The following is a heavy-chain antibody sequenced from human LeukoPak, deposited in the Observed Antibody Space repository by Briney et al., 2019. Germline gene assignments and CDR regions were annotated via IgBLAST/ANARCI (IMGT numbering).Heavy chain of an antibody. D-gene: IGHD4-17*01. CDR1: GGSISSSSYY. Sequence: PSETLSLTCTVSGGSISSSSYYWGWIRQPPGKGLEWIGSIYYSGSTYYNPSLKSRVTISVDTSKNQFSLKLSSVTAADTAVYYCARATTVTTRSWFDPWGQGTLVTVSS. CDR2: IYYSGST. V-gene: IGHV4-39*07. CDR3: ARATTVTTRSWFDP. J-gene: IGHJ5*02.